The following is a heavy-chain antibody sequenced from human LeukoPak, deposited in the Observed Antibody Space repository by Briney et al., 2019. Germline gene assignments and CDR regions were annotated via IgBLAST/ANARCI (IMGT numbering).Heavy chain of an antibody. Sequence: GGSLRLSCAVSGFTFRSYSMNWVRQAPGKGLEWISYITSGSSTINYADSVQGRFTISRDNAKNSLYLQMSSLTDEDTAVYYCARGAAGMAYFDYWGQGSLVTVSS. V-gene: IGHV3-48*02. CDR1: GFTFRSYS. CDR2: ITSGSSTI. J-gene: IGHJ4*02. D-gene: IGHD6-25*01. CDR3: ARGAAGMAYFDY.